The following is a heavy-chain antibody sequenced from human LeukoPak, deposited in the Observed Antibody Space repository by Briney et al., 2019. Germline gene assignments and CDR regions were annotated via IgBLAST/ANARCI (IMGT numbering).Heavy chain of an antibody. J-gene: IGHJ4*02. D-gene: IGHD3-22*01. Sequence: PSETLSLTCTVSGNSISSYYWSWIRQPPGKGLEWIGSIHHSGAANYNPSLKSRVTISVDTSKNQFSLKLSSVTAADTAVYYCARAGDSSGYYYGPNDYWGQGTLVTVSS. V-gene: IGHV4-59*01. CDR2: IHHSGAA. CDR3: ARAGDSSGYYYGPNDY. CDR1: GNSISSYY.